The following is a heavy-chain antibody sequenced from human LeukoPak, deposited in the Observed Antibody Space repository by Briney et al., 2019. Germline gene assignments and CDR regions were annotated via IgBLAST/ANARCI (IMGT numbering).Heavy chain of an antibody. D-gene: IGHD2-15*01. CDR2: IYYSGST. Sequence: PSETLSLTCTVSGGSISSYYWSWIRQPPGKGLEWIGYIYYSGSTNYNPSLKSRVTISVDTSKNQFSLKLSSVTAADTAVYYCARLPLHGGPASFDYWGQGTLVTVSS. CDR1: GGSISSYY. J-gene: IGHJ4*02. CDR3: ARLPLHGGPASFDY. V-gene: IGHV4-59*08.